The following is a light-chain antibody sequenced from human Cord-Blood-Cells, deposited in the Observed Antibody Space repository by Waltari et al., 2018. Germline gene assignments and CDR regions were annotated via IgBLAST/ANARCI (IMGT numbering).Light chain of an antibody. V-gene: IGKV3-15*01. J-gene: IGKJ4*01. CDR2: GAS. CDR3: QQYNNWLT. CDR1: QSVSSN. Sequence: EIVMTQSPATLSVSPGERATLSCRASQSVSSNLAWYQQKPGQAPRLLIYGASARATGISARFSGSGSETEFTLTISSLQSEDFAVYYCQQYNNWLTFGGGTKVEIK.